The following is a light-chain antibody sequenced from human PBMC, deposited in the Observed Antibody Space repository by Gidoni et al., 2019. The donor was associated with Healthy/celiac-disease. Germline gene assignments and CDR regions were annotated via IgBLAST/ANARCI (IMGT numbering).Light chain of an antibody. Sequence: SSELTQDPAVSVALGQTVRITCQGDSLRSYYASWYQQKTGQAPVLVLYGKNNRPSGIPDRFSGSSSGNTASLTITGAQAEEEADYYCNSRDSSGNHLVFGGGTKLTVL. V-gene: IGLV3-19*01. CDR1: SLRSYY. CDR2: GKN. CDR3: NSRDSSGNHLV. J-gene: IGLJ2*01.